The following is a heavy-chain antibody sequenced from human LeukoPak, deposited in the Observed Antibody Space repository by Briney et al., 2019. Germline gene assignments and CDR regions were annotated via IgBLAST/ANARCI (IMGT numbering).Heavy chain of an antibody. CDR1: GGSISSGGYY. V-gene: IGHV4-31*03. Sequence: PSETLSLTCTVSGGSISSGGYYWSWIRQHPGKGLEWIGYIYYSGSTYCNPSLKSRVTISVDTSKNQFSLKLSSVTAADTAVYYCARGHGVLLWFGELWGAFDIWGQGTMVTVSS. D-gene: IGHD3-10*01. CDR2: IYYSGST. J-gene: IGHJ3*02. CDR3: ARGHGVLLWFGELWGAFDI.